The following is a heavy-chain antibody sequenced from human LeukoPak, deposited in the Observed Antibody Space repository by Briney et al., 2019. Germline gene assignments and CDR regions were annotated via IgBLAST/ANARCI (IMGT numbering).Heavy chain of an antibody. CDR1: GFTFSSYW. Sequence: GGSLRLSCAASGFTFSSYWMSWVRQAPGKGLEWVANIKQDGSEKYYVDSVKGRFTISRDNAKNSLYLQMNSLRAEDTAVYYCARDPHITMVRGSIFDYWGQGTLVTVSS. D-gene: IGHD3-10*01. CDR2: IKQDGSEK. CDR3: ARDPHITMVRGSIFDY. V-gene: IGHV3-7*01. J-gene: IGHJ4*02.